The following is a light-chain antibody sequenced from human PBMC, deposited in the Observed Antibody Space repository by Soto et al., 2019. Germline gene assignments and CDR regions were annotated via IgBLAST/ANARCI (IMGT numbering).Light chain of an antibody. CDR3: QHYKSYPWT. Sequence: DIQMTQSPSTLSASVGDRVTITCRASQSISMFLAWYQQKPGKAPKLLIYDASNSESGVPSRFGGSGSGTEFSLTISNLQPDDFATYYCQHYKSYPWTFGQGTKVDIK. V-gene: IGKV1-5*01. J-gene: IGKJ1*01. CDR1: QSISMF. CDR2: DAS.